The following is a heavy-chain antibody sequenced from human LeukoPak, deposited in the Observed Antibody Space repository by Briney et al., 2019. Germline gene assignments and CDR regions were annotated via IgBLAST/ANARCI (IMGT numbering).Heavy chain of an antibody. CDR2: ISYDGSNK. CDR3: AKLGVGEFYVSCHYYPTQTSGLHM. Sequence: GGSLSLSCAASGVTISHYAMHWVRRSPGKGLEWAALISYDGSNKYYANSVKGRFTISRDNPKNTLYLQMNSLRPDDADVYEYAKLGVGEFYVSCHYYPTQTSGLHMWGQGTMVTVS. CDR1: GVTISHYA. D-gene: IGHD3-22*01. J-gene: IGHJ3*02. V-gene: IGHV3-30*18.